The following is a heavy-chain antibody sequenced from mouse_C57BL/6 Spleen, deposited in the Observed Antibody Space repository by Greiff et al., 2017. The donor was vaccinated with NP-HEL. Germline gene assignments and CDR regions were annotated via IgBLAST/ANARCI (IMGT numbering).Heavy chain of an antibody. V-gene: IGHV10-1*01. CDR1: GFSFNTYA. J-gene: IGHJ2*01. CDR3: VRRYYYGSRDY. CDR2: IRSKSNNYAT. Sequence: EVMLVESGGGLVQPKGSLKLSCAASGFSFNTYAMNWVRQAPGKGLEWVARIRSKSNNYATYYADSVKDRFTISRDDSESMLYLQMNNLKTEDTAMYYCVRRYYYGSRDYWGQGTTLTVSS. D-gene: IGHD1-1*01.